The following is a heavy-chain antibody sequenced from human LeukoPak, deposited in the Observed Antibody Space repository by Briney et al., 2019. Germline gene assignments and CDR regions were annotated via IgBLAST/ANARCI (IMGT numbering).Heavy chain of an antibody. CDR3: AKTTRPLGAFDY. CDR2: TSDSDSST. J-gene: IGHJ4*02. D-gene: IGHD1-26*01. Sequence: GGSLRLSCAASGFTFSNYAMSWVRQAPGKGLEWVSGTSDSDSSTYYADSVKGRFTISRDNSKSTLYLQMNSLRAEDTAVYYCAKTTRPLGAFDYWGQGTLVTVSS. CDR1: GFTFSNYA. V-gene: IGHV3-23*01.